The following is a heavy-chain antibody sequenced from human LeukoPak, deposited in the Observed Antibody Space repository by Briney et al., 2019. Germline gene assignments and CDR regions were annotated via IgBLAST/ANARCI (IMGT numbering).Heavy chain of an antibody. CDR2: INPNSGGT. CDR3: ARDLSSTSNWELDY. D-gene: IGHD7-27*01. Sequence: ASVKVSCKASGYTVIDFFIHWVRQAPGQGLEWMGRINPNSGGTEYPPNFRGRVTMTRDTSISATYMELNRLTSDDTAVYYCARDLSSTSNWELDYWGQGTLVTVSS. J-gene: IGHJ4*02. CDR1: GYTVIDFF. V-gene: IGHV1-2*06.